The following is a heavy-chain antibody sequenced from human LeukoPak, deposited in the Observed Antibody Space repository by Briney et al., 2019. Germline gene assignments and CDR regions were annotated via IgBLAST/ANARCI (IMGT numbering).Heavy chain of an antibody. D-gene: IGHD5-24*01. CDR3: ARQAKDGYNLGTFHSSY. Sequence: PSETLSLTCTVSGGSISSTNYYWGWIRQPPGKGLEWIGSIYYIGDTYYNPSLKSRVTISVDTSKNQFSLKLSSVTAADTAVYYCARQAKDGYNLGTFHSSYWGQGTLVTVSS. CDR2: IYYIGDT. J-gene: IGHJ4*02. CDR1: GGSISSTNYY. V-gene: IGHV4-39*01.